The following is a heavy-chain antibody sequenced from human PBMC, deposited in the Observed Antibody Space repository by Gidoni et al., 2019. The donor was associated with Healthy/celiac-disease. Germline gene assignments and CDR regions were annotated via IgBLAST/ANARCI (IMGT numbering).Heavy chain of an antibody. D-gene: IGHD3-10*01. J-gene: IGHJ6*03. CDR2: INHSGST. V-gene: IGHV4-34*01. CDR1: GGSFSGYY. CDR3: ARGMRAMVRGVITQYYYYYMDV. Sequence: QVQLQQWGAGLLKPSETLSLTCAVYGGSFSGYYWSWIRQPPGKGLDWIGEINHSGSTNYNPSLKSRVTISVDTSKNQFSLKLSSVTAADTAVYYCARGMRAMVRGVITQYYYYYMDVWGKGTTVTVSS.